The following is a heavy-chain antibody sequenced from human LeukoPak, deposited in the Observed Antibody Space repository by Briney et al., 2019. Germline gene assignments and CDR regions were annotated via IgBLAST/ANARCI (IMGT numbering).Heavy chain of an antibody. CDR1: GFTFSNYW. CDR2: IKPDGGET. D-gene: IGHD4-17*01. Sequence: GGSLRLSCVVSGFTFSNYWMSWVREAPGKGVEWWVHIKPDGGETNSVPSVKSRFTITRDNATNSLYLQMNSLRAEDTAVYYCARIDYGDYDFDYWGQGTLVTVSS. CDR3: ARIDYGDYDFDY. V-gene: IGHV3-7*04. J-gene: IGHJ4*02.